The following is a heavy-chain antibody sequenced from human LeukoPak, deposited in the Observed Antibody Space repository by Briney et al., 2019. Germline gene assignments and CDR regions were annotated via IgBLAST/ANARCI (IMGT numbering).Heavy chain of an antibody. CDR1: GFSFSGSG. J-gene: IGHJ3*02. Sequence: GGSLRLSCAASGFSFSGSGMHWVRQSPGKGPEWVAFIRYDESVKSYANSVKGRFTGSRDNSKNTLFLRMNNLRAEDTAVYYCARDLPGGAKAFNIWGLGTMVIVSS. CDR3: ARDLPGGAKAFNI. V-gene: IGHV3-30*02. D-gene: IGHD3-16*01. CDR2: IRYDESVK.